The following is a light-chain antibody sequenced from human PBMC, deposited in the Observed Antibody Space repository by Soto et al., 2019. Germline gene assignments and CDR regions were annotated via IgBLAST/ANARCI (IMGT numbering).Light chain of an antibody. V-gene: IGKV3-15*01. CDR2: GAS. CDR3: QQYNNWPPWT. Sequence: EIVMTQSPVTLSVSPGERVTLSCRASQSVSTTLAWYQQKPGQAPRLLIYGASTRATGIPARFSGSGSGTEFTLTISSLQSEDFAVYYCQQYNNWPPWTFGQGTKVDIK. CDR1: QSVSTT. J-gene: IGKJ1*01.